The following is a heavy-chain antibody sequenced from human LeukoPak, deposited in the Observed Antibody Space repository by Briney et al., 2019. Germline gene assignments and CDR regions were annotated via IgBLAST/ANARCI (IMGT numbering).Heavy chain of an antibody. V-gene: IGHV3-23*01. CDR3: ARDVDRLAGEDY. Sequence: PGGSLRLSCVGSGFTLSDSAMDWVRQAPGKALEWVSSINTLGDYKYYADSVKGRFSISRDTSKNTLYLQMDSLRAEDTAVYYCARDVDRLAGEDYWGQGTLVTVSS. D-gene: IGHD3-16*01. CDR2: INTLGDYK. CDR1: GFTLSDSA. J-gene: IGHJ4*02.